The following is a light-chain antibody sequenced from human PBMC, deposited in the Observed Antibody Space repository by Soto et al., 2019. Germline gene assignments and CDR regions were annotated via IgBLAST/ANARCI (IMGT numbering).Light chain of an antibody. CDR1: QSISRW. J-gene: IGKJ1*01. Sequence: DIQMTQSPSTLSASVGARVPITCRASQSISRWLAWYQQKPGKAPKLLIHDASSLESGVPQRFSGSGSGTEFTLTISSLQTDDFSTYYCQQYHSYWTFGQGTKVDIK. CDR2: DAS. CDR3: QQYHSYWT. V-gene: IGKV1-5*01.